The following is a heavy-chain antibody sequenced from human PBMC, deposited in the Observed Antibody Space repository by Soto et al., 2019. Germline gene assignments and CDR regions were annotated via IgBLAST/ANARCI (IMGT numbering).Heavy chain of an antibody. V-gene: IGHV4-59*01. CDR2: IYYSGST. D-gene: IGHD3-10*01. J-gene: IGHJ4*02. CDR3: ATTIGEAYFDY. Sequence: SETLSLTCTVSGGSISSYYWSWIRQPPGKGLEWIGYIYYSGSTNYNPSLKSRVTISVDTSKNQFSLKLSSVTAADTAVYYCATTIGEAYFDYWGQGTLVTVSS. CDR1: GGSISSYY.